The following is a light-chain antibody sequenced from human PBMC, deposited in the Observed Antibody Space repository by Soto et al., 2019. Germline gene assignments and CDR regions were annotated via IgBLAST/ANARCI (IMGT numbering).Light chain of an antibody. CDR1: QAIGSW. J-gene: IGKJ1*01. Sequence: DIQMTQSPSTLSGSVGDRVTITCRASQAIGSWLAWYQQKPGKAPKLLIYKASTLKSGVPSGFSGSGSGTEFNLTISSLQPDDFATYYCQHYNSYSEACGQGTKVDIK. CDR3: QHYNSYSEA. CDR2: KAS. V-gene: IGKV1-5*03.